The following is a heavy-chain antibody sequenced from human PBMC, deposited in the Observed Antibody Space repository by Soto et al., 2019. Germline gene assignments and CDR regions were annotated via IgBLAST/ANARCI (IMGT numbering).Heavy chain of an antibody. CDR3: ARDGNGGIVLVPAAPSYYYGMDV. D-gene: IGHD2-2*01. CDR2: IFYDGSNK. Sequence: PGGSLRLSCAASGFTFSSYGMHWVRQAPGKGLEWVAVIFYDGSNKYYADSVKGRFTISRDNSKNTLYLQMNSLRAEDTAVYYCARDGNGGIVLVPAAPSYYYGMDVWGQGTTVTVSS. CDR1: GFTFSSYG. J-gene: IGHJ6*02. V-gene: IGHV3-30*03.